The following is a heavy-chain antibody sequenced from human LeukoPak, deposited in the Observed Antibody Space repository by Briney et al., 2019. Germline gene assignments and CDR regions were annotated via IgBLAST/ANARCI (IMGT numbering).Heavy chain of an antibody. Sequence: GGSLRLSCAASEFTFRSYWMRWVRQAPGKGLEWVSAISGSGGSTYYADSVKGRFTISRDNSKNTLYLQMNSLRAEDTAVYYCAKGRLVTDYWGQGTLVTVSS. J-gene: IGHJ4*02. CDR1: EFTFRSYW. V-gene: IGHV3-23*01. D-gene: IGHD3-9*01. CDR3: AKGRLVTDY. CDR2: ISGSGGST.